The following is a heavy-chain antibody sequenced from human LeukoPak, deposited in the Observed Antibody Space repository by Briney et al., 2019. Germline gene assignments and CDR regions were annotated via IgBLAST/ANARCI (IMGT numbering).Heavy chain of an antibody. V-gene: IGHV4-38-2*01. CDR3: ASRFVSTMVRGVIRDY. D-gene: IGHD3-10*01. CDR1: GYSISSGYY. CDR2: IYHSGST. J-gene: IGHJ4*02. Sequence: SETLSLTCAVSGYSISSGYYWGWIRQPPGKGLEWIGSIYHSGSTYYNPSLKSRVTISVDTSKNQFSLKLSSATAADTAVYYCASRFVSTMVRGVIRDYWGQGTLVTVSS.